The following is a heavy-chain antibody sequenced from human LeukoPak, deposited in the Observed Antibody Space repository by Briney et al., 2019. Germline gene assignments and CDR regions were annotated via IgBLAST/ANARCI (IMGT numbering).Heavy chain of an antibody. Sequence: PGGSLRLSCAASGFTFDNYAMHWVRKVPGKGLEWVSGISWNGGIIGYADSVKGRFTISRDSAENSLYLQMNSLRVEDTALYYCAKGGLRLYFGQFHYWGQGTLVTVSS. J-gene: IGHJ4*02. V-gene: IGHV3-9*01. CDR1: GFTFDNYA. D-gene: IGHD3-10*01. CDR3: AKGGLRLYFGQFHY. CDR2: ISWNGGII.